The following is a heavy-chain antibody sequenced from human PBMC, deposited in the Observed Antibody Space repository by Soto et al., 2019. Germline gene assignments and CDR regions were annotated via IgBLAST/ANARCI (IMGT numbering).Heavy chain of an antibody. CDR1: GFSLSTSGVG. D-gene: IGHD5-18*01. J-gene: IGHJ4*02. CDR2: IYWDDDK. Sequence: SGPTLVNPTQTLTLTCTVSGFSLSTSGVGLAWIRQPPGKALEWLALIYWDDDKRYRPSLRSRLTITKDTAKNQVVLIMSNMDPADTGTYYFARRIGAYSDGYDFDYWGQGIPVTVSS. V-gene: IGHV2-5*02. CDR3: ARRIGAYSDGYDFDY.